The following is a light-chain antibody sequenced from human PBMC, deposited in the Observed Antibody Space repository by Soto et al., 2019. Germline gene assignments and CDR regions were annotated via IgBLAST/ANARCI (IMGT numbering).Light chain of an antibody. V-gene: IGKV3D-15*01. J-gene: IGKJ5*01. Sequence: EIVLTQSPATLPLSPGERATLSCRASQFVSSNLAWYQQKPGQAPRLLIYGTSTRATGIPARFSGSGSGTEFTLTISNLQSEDFAVYFCQQYHNWPPITFGQGTRLEIK. CDR1: QFVSSN. CDR2: GTS. CDR3: QQYHNWPPIT.